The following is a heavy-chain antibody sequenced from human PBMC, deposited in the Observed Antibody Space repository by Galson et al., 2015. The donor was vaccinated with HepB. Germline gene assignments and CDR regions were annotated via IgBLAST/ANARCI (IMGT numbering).Heavy chain of an antibody. J-gene: IGHJ4*02. V-gene: IGHV3-23*01. CDR3: AKGSKGSGWYDSSGWY. CDR2: ISGSGGST. CDR1: GFTFSSYA. D-gene: IGHD3-22*01. Sequence: SLRLSCAASGFTFSSYAMSWVRQAPGKGLEWVSAISGSGGSTYYADSVKGRFTISRDNSKNTLYLQMNSLRAEDTAVYYCAKGSKGSGWYDSSGWYWGQGTLVTVSS.